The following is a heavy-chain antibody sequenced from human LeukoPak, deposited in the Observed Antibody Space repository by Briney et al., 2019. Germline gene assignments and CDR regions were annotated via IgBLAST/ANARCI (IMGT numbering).Heavy chain of an antibody. CDR3: ARDFDPIAVAGIGYYYGMDV. Sequence: ASVKVSCKASGYTFTGYYMHWARQAPGQGLEWMGWINPNSGGTNYAQKFQGRVTMTRDTSISTAYVELSRLRSDDTAVYYCARDFDPIAVAGIGYYYGMDVWGQGTTVTVSS. D-gene: IGHD6-19*01. CDR1: GYTFTGYY. CDR2: INPNSGGT. J-gene: IGHJ6*02. V-gene: IGHV1-2*02.